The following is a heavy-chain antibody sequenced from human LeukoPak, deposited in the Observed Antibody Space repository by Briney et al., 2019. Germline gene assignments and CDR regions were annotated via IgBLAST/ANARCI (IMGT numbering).Heavy chain of an antibody. V-gene: IGHV5-51*01. D-gene: IGHD4-11*01. CDR1: GYNFTTYW. CDR2: IYPGDSDT. Sequence: NPGESLKISCKGSGYNFTTYWIGWVRQMPGKGLEWMGNIYPGDSDTRYNPSFQGQVTISADKSISTAYLQWSSLKASDTAIYYCARHYNFDYWGQGTLVTVSS. CDR3: ARHYNFDY. J-gene: IGHJ4*02.